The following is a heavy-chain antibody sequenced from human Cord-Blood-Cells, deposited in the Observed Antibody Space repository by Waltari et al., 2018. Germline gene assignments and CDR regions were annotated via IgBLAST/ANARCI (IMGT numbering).Heavy chain of an antibody. CDR1: GGSFSGYY. D-gene: IGHD7-27*01. CDR3: ARHAGDRDAFDI. V-gene: IGHV4-34*01. J-gene: IGHJ3*02. Sequence: QVQLQQWGAGLLKPSETLSLTCAVYGGSFSGYYWSWIRQPPGKGLEWIGEINHSGSTNYNPSLKGRVTISVDTSKNQFSLKLSSVTAADTAVYYCARHAGDRDAFDIWGQGTMVTVSS. CDR2: INHSGST.